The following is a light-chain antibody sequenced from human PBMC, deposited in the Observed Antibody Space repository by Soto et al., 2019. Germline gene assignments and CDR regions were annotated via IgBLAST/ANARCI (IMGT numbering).Light chain of an antibody. V-gene: IGKV1-33*01. J-gene: IGKJ4*01. CDR2: DTS. Sequence: DIQMTQSPSSLSASVGDRVTITCQASQGINNYLNWYQQKPGNAPKLLIFDTSDLETGVPSRFSGRGSGTDFTFTISSLQPEDVAAYYCQQSYSTPPTFGGGTKVDIK. CDR3: QQSYSTPPT. CDR1: QGINNY.